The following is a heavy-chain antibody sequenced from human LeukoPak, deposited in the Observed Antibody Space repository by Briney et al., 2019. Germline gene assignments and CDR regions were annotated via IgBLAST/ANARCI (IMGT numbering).Heavy chain of an antibody. J-gene: IGHJ4*02. D-gene: IGHD3-3*01. V-gene: IGHV3-53*01. CDR1: GFTVSSNY. CDR2: IYSGGST. CDR3: ARGSTNDFWSGYFRGFDY. Sequence: SGGSLRLSCAASGFTVSSNYMSWVRQAPGKGLEWVSVIYSGGSTYYADSVKGRFTISRDNSKNTLYLQMNSLRAEDTAVYYCARGSTNDFWSGYFRGFDYWGQGTLVTVSS.